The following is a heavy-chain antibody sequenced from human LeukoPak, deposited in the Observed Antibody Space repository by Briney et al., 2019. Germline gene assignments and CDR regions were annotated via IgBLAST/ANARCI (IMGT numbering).Heavy chain of an antibody. V-gene: IGHV1-2*02. J-gene: IGHJ4*02. CDR3: ARLKTGTAPYYFDY. D-gene: IGHD1-7*01. Sequence: GASVKVSCKASGYTFTGYYMHWVRQAPGQGLEWMGWINPNSGGTNYAQKFQGRVTMTRDTSISTAYMELSRLRSDDTAVYYCARLKTGTAPYYFDYWGQGTLVTVSS. CDR2: INPNSGGT. CDR1: GYTFTGYY.